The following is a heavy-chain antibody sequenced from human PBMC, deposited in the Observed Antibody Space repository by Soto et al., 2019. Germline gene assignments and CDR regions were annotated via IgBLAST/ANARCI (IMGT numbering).Heavy chain of an antibody. V-gene: IGHV1-69*01. D-gene: IGHD3-16*02. Sequence: QVQLVQSGAEVKKPGSSVKVSCKASGGTFSSYAISWVRQAPGQGLEWMGGIIPIFGTANYAQKFQGRVMITADESTSTAYMDLSSLRSETKAVYYRARESVGTFGGVITYFDYWGQGTLVTVSS. CDR1: GGTFSSYA. CDR3: ARESVGTFGGVITYFDY. J-gene: IGHJ4*02. CDR2: IIPIFGTA.